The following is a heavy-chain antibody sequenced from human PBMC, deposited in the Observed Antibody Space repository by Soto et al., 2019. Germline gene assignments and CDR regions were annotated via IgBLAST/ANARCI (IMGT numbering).Heavy chain of an antibody. CDR3: ASGSFYTLQGYYYYYGMDV. D-gene: IGHD4-4*01. Sequence: KTSETLSLTCAVYGGSFSGYYWSWIRQPPGKGLEWIGEINHSGSTNYNPSLKSRVTISVDTSKNQFSLKLSSVTAADTAVYYCASGSFYTLQGYYYYYGMDVWGQGTTVTVSS. V-gene: IGHV4-34*01. J-gene: IGHJ6*02. CDR2: INHSGST. CDR1: GGSFSGYY.